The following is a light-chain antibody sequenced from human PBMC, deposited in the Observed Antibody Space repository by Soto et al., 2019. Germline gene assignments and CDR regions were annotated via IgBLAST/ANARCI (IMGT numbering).Light chain of an antibody. J-gene: IGLJ1*01. CDR1: SSDVGGYNY. V-gene: IGLV2-11*01. CDR3: CSYAGSPYV. CDR2: EVS. Sequence: QSVLTQPRSVSGSPGQSVTISCTGTSSDVGGYNYVSWYQQYPGKAPKLMIYEVSKRPSRVPDRFSGSKSGNTASLTISGVQAEDEADYYCCSYAGSPYVFGTRTKLTVL.